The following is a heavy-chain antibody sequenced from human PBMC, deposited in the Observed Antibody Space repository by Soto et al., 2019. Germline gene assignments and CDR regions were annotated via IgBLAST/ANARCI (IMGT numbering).Heavy chain of an antibody. CDR3: ARAGFRSWELLHRGDY. Sequence: QVQLVQSGAEVKKPGASVKVSCKASGYTFTSYDINWVRQATGQGLEWMGWMNPNSGNTGYAQKFQGRVTMTRNTXIXRAYMERSSLRSEDTAVYYCARAGFRSWELLHRGDYWGQGTLVTVSS. V-gene: IGHV1-8*01. CDR1: GYTFTSYD. D-gene: IGHD1-26*01. CDR2: MNPNSGNT. J-gene: IGHJ4*02.